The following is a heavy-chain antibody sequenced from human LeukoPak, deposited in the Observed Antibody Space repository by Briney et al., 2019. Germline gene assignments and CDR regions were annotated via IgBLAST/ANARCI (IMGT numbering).Heavy chain of an antibody. D-gene: IGHD1-26*01. Sequence: ASVKVSCTASGYTFTSYGISWVRRAPGQGLEWMGWISAYNGNTNYAQKLQGRVTMTTDTSTSTAYMELRSLRAEDTAVYYCARDLGGATDYWGQGTLVTVSS. V-gene: IGHV1-18*04. J-gene: IGHJ4*02. CDR3: ARDLGGATDY. CDR1: GYTFTSYG. CDR2: ISAYNGNT.